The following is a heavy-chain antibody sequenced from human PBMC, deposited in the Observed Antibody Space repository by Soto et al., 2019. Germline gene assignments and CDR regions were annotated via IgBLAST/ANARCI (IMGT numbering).Heavy chain of an antibody. CDR3: ARDKITGLFDY. D-gene: IGHD2-8*02. J-gene: IGHJ4*02. CDR2: IYFSGGT. CDR1: GGSISSYY. Sequence: PSETLSLTCTVSGGSISSYYWSWIRQPPGKGLEWIGYIYFSGGTNYNPSLKSRVTISVDTSKNQFSLKLTSVTAADTAVYYCARDKITGLFDYWGQGTLVTLSS. V-gene: IGHV4-59*12.